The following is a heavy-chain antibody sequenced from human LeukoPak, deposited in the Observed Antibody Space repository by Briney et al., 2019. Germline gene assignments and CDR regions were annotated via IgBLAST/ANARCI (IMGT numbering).Heavy chain of an antibody. Sequence: GRSLRLSCAASGFTFSSYAMHWVRQAPGKGLEWVAVISYDGSNKYYADSVKGRFTISRDDAKNSLYLQMSSLRAEDTAVYYCARESTRERPGCWGQGTQVTVSS. V-gene: IGHV3-30-3*01. CDR2: ISYDGSNK. CDR1: GFTFSSYA. CDR3: ARESTRERPGC. D-gene: IGHD1-1*01. J-gene: IGHJ4*02.